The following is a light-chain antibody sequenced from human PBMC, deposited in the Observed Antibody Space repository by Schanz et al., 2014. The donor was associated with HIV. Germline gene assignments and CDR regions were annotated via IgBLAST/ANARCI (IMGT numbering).Light chain of an antibody. V-gene: IGLV1-40*01. CDR1: SSNIGAGYE. CDR3: QSYDSSLSGNVV. J-gene: IGLJ2*01. Sequence: QSVLTQPPSVSGAPGQNITISCTGSSSNIGAGYEIFWYQQLPGTAPKLPTYRPSGVPERFSGSKSGTSASLAITGLQAEDEADYYCQSYDSSLSGNVVFGGGTKLTVL.